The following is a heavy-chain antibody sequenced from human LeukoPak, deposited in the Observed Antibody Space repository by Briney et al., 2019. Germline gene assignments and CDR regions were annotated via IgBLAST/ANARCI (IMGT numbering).Heavy chain of an antibody. D-gene: IGHD3-3*01. CDR1: GFTFDDYG. J-gene: IGHJ3*02. V-gene: IGHV3-20*04. CDR3: AKERRGYYPPDAFDI. CDR2: ITWNGGST. Sequence: PGGSLRLSCTAAGFTFDDYGMSWVRQIPGKGLEWVAGITWNGGSTDYAVSVRGRFTISRDNAKNSLYLQMNSLRAEDTALYYCAKERRGYYPPDAFDIWGQGTMVTVSS.